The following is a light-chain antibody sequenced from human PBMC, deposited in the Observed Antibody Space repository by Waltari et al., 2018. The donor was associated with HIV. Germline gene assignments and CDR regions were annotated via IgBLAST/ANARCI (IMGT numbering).Light chain of an antibody. CDR1: NSDVGGHKY. Sequence: QSALTQPPSAPGSPGQSVTISCTGTNSDVGGHKYVSWYQQHPGKAPKLTIYEVSKMPSGFPVRFSGSKSGNTACLTVSGLQADEEADFYCSSYAGSTVIVGGGTKMTGL. CDR3: SSYAGSTVI. V-gene: IGLV2-8*01. J-gene: IGLJ2*01. CDR2: EVS.